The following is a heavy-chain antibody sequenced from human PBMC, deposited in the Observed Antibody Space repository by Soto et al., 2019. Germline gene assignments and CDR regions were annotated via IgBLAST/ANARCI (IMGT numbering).Heavy chain of an antibody. D-gene: IGHD2-2*01. CDR1: GYTFTSYG. V-gene: IGHV1-2*04. J-gene: IGHJ6*02. Sequence: GAPVKVSCKASGYTFTSYGISWVRQAPGQGLEWMGWINPNSGGTNYAQKFQGWITMTRDTSISTAYMELSRLRSDDTAVYYCARESIVVVPAAMSSGMDVWGQGTTVTVSS. CDR3: ARESIVVVPAAMSSGMDV. CDR2: INPNSGGT.